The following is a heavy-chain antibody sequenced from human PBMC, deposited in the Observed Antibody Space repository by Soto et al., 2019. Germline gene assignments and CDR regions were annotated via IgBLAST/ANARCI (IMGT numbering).Heavy chain of an antibody. Sequence: QLQLQESGPGLVKPSETLSLTCTVSGGSITSSSYYWGWIRQPPGKGLEWIGSIYYSGSTYYNPSLTSRVTISVDTSKHQFSLELSYVTAADTAVYYCASPSGYSHSGQYFEYWGQGTLVTVSS. CDR2: IYYSGST. J-gene: IGHJ4*02. V-gene: IGHV4-39*01. CDR1: GGSITSSSYY. CDR3: ASPSGYSHSGQYFEY. D-gene: IGHD5-18*01.